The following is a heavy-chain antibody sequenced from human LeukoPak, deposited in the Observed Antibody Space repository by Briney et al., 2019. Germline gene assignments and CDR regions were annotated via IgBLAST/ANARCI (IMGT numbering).Heavy chain of an antibody. Sequence: SETLSLTCTVSGVSISSYYCSWIRQPPGKGLEWIGYISTSGSTDYSPSLKSRVTISVDRSKNQCSLNLSSVTAADTAVYQCARHDEGSGWYRSYIDLWGRGTLVIVSS. J-gene: IGHJ2*01. CDR2: ISTSGST. D-gene: IGHD6-19*01. CDR3: ARHDEGSGWYRSYIDL. CDR1: GVSISSYY. V-gene: IGHV4-4*09.